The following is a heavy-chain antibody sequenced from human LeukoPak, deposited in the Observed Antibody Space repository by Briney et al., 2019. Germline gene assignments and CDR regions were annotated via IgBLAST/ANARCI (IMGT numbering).Heavy chain of an antibody. CDR3: ARSNSGWYQDLPDY. Sequence: PGRSLRLSRTASGFTFDNFAMHWVRQAPGKGLEWVAVIFYDGTIYYYADSVKGRFTISRDNFKNTLYLQMGSLRAEDMAVYYCARSNSGWYQDLPDYWGQGTLVTVSS. CDR2: IFYDGTIY. D-gene: IGHD6-19*01. CDR1: GFTFDNFA. V-gene: IGHV3-30*14. J-gene: IGHJ4*02.